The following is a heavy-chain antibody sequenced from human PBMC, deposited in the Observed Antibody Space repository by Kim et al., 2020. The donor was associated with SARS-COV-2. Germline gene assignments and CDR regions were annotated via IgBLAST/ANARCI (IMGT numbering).Heavy chain of an antibody. V-gene: IGHV1-3*01. Sequence: QGRVTITRDTSASTAYMELSSLRSEDTAVYYCARDYSGYDSHYYYYGMDVWGQGTTVTVSS. J-gene: IGHJ6*02. CDR3: ARDYSGYDSHYYYYGMDV. D-gene: IGHD5-12*01.